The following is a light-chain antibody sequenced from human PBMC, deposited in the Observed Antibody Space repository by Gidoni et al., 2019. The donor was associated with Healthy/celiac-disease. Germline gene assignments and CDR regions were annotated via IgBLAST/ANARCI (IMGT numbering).Light chain of an antibody. CDR2: KAS. CDR3: QQYNSYTTWT. V-gene: IGKV1-5*03. Sequence: DIQMTPSPSTLSASVVDRVTITCRARQSTSSWLSWYQQKPGKAPKLLIYKASSLESGVPSRCSGSGSGTEFTLTISSLQPDDFATYFCQQYNSYTTWTFGQGTKVEIK. J-gene: IGKJ1*01. CDR1: QSTSSW.